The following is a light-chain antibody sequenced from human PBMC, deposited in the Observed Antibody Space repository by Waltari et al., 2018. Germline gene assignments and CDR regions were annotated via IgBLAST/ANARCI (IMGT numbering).Light chain of an antibody. CDR2: AAS. J-gene: IGKJ2*01. Sequence: IQMTQSPSALSASVGYTVTLSCRASQNIYYNLAWYQQKPGKVPELLIYAASSLQSGFPSRFSGSGSGTEFTLTITTLQPEDSAIYFCQHYYDNPPIFGQGTKVEI. CDR1: QNIYYN. V-gene: IGKV1-6*02. CDR3: QHYYDNPPI.